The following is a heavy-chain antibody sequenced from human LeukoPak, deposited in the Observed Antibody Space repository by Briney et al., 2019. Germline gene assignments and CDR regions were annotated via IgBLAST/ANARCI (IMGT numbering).Heavy chain of an antibody. CDR1: GFTFSSYG. CDR2: IRYDGSNK. J-gene: IGHJ5*02. CDR3: ARARITMVRGVRSNWFDP. V-gene: IGHV3-30*02. Sequence: QPGGSLRLSCAASGFTFSSYGMHWVRQAPGKGLEWVAFIRYDGSNKYYADSVKGRFTISRDNSKNTLYLQMNSLRAEDTAVYYCARARITMVRGVRSNWFDPWGQGTLVTVSS. D-gene: IGHD3-10*01.